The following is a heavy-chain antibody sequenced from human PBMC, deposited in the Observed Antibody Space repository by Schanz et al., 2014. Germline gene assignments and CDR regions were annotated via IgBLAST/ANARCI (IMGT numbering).Heavy chain of an antibody. CDR1: GFGFSSYS. V-gene: IGHV3-23*01. J-gene: IGHJ2*01. CDR3: AKDAPYPFDL. CDR2: ISGDHRNT. Sequence: EVHLLESGGGLVQPGGSLRLSCAASGFGFSSYSMNWVRQAPGKGLEWVSSISGDHRNTFYADSVKGRFTISRDNSKNTLYLQMNSLRAEDTAIYYCAKDAPYPFDLWGRGTLITVSS.